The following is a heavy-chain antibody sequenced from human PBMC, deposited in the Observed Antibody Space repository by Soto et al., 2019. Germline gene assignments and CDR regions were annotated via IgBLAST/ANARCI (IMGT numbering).Heavy chain of an antibody. J-gene: IGHJ6*02. Sequence: QVQLVQSGAEVKKPGSSVKVSCKASGGTFSSYAISWVRQAPGQGLEWMGWINAGDGNTKYSQKFQDRVTITRDTSASTAYMELSSLRSEDTAVYYCARVYCSTTTCYGYYAMDVWGQGTTVTVSS. V-gene: IGHV1-3*01. CDR1: GGTFSSYA. CDR3: ARVYCSTTTCYGYYAMDV. CDR2: INAGDGNT. D-gene: IGHD2-2*01.